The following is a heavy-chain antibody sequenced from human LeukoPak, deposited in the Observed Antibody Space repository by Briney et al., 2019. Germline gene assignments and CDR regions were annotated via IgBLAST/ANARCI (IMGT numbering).Heavy chain of an antibody. CDR2: ISSSSSTI. CDR1: GFTFSSYS. CDR3: ARLMTVSSYYFDY. J-gene: IGHJ4*02. Sequence: GGSLRLSCAASGFTFSSYSMNWVRQAPGKGLEWVSYISSSSSTIYYADSVKGRFTISRDNAKNSLYLQMNSLRAEDTAVYYCARLMTVSSYYFDYWGQGTLVTVSS. V-gene: IGHV3-48*04. D-gene: IGHD4-17*01.